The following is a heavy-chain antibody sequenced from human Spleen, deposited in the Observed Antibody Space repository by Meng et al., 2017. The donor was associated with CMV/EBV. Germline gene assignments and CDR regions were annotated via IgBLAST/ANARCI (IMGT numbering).Heavy chain of an antibody. CDR3: ARSTVTTRSTTRFDY. J-gene: IGHJ4*02. CDR1: GFTFSSYA. D-gene: IGHD4-11*01. CDR2: ISSSSSYI. V-gene: IGHV3-21*01. Sequence: GESLKISCAASGFTFSSYAMSWVRQAPGKGLEWVSSISSSSSYIYYADSVKGRFTISRDNAKNSLYLQMNSLRAEDTAVYYCARSTVTTRSTTRFDYWGQGTLVTVSS.